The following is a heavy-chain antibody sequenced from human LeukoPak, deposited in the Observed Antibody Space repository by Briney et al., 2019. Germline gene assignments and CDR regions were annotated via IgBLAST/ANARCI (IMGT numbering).Heavy chain of an antibody. CDR3: ARMVYYYYYGMDV. D-gene: IGHD2-8*01. Sequence: SETLSLTCAVYGGSFSGYYWSWIRQPPGKGLEWIGEINHSGSTNYNPSLKSRVTISVDTSKNQFSLKLSSATAADTAVYYCARMVYYYYYGMDVWGQGTTVTVSS. CDR2: INHSGST. CDR1: GGSFSGYY. J-gene: IGHJ6*02. V-gene: IGHV4-34*01.